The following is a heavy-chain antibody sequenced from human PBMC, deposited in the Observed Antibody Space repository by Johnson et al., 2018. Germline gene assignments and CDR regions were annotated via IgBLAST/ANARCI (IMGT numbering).Heavy chain of an antibody. CDR1: GFTFSSYS. V-gene: IGHV3-48*01. D-gene: IGHD2-15*01. J-gene: IGHJ1*01. CDR3: ARAPTQSAEYFQH. CDR2: ISSSRNTI. Sequence: EVQLVESGGGLVQPGGSLRLSCAASGFTFSSYSMNWVRQAPGKGLEWVSYISSSRNTIYYADSVKGRFTISRDNAKNSLYLQMNSLRAEDTAVYYCARAPTQSAEYFQHWGQGTLVTVSS.